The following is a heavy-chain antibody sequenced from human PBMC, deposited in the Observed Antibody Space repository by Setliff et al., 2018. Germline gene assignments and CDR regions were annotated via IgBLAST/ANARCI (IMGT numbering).Heavy chain of an antibody. CDR3: ARVTNWGLDLRFDP. D-gene: IGHD7-27*01. V-gene: IGHV4-59*01. J-gene: IGHJ5*02. Sequence: PSEILSLTCTVSGDSISSYYWSWIRQPPGKGLEWIGYIYYSGSTNYNPSLKSRVTMSVATFENHFSLKLNSLTAADTAVYYCARVTNWGLDLRFDPWGQGILVTVSS. CDR2: IYYSGST. CDR1: GDSISSYY.